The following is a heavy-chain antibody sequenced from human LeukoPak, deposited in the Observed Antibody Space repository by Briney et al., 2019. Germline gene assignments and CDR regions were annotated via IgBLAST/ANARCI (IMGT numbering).Heavy chain of an antibody. V-gene: IGHV3-53*01. CDR1: EFTVSRNY. J-gene: IGHJ4*02. D-gene: IGHD5-24*01. Sequence: GGSLRLYCTASEFTVSRNYMLWVRQAPGKGLEWVSLIFSNGDTHYADSVKGRFTISRDTSKNTVSLQMNRLRVEDTAMYYCTRDQMNYWGQGTLVTVSS. CDR2: IFSNGDT. CDR3: TRDQMNY.